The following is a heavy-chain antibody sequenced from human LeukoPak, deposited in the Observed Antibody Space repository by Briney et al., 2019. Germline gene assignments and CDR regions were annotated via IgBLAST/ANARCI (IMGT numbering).Heavy chain of an antibody. CDR1: GGSISSDY. D-gene: IGHD3-10*01. V-gene: IGHV4-59*01. J-gene: IGHJ4*02. Sequence: SETLSLTCTVSGGSISSDYWSWLRQPPGKGLEWIGYIYYSGSTNYNPSLKSRVTISVDTSKNQFSLKLSSVTAADTAVYYCARGPNGSGSYYSLDYWGQGTLVTVSS. CDR2: IYYSGST. CDR3: ARGPNGSGSYYSLDY.